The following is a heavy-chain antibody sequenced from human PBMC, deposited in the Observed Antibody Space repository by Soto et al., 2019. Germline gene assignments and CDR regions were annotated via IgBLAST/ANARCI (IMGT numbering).Heavy chain of an antibody. CDR2: ISGSGGST. J-gene: IGHJ1*01. Sequence: GGSLRLSCAASGFTFSSYAMSWVRQAPGKGLEWVSAISGSGGSTYYADSVKGRFTISRDNSKNTLYLQMNSLRAEDTAVYYCAKDQRYCISTSCPAPRDLLAYCGQGSLVPVSS. CDR1: GFTFSSYA. V-gene: IGHV3-23*01. D-gene: IGHD2-2*01. CDR3: AKDQRYCISTSCPAPRDLLAY.